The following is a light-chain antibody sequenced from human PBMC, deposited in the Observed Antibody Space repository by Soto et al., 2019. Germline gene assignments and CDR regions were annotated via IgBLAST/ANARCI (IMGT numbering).Light chain of an antibody. CDR1: SSDVGGYNY. V-gene: IGLV2-14*01. CDR2: EVS. Sequence: QSVLTQPAAVSGSPGQSITISCTGTSSDVGGYNYVSWYQQHPGKAPKLMIYEVSNRPSGVSNRFSGSKSGNTASLTISGLQAEDEADYYCSSYTSRSHLTVFGTGPRSPX. CDR3: SSYTSRSHLTV. J-gene: IGLJ1*01.